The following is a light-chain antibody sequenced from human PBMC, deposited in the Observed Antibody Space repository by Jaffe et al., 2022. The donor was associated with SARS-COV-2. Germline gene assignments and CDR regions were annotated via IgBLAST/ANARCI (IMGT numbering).Light chain of an antibody. V-gene: IGKV4-1*01. CDR3: QQYFSTPWT. J-gene: IGKJ1*01. CDR2: WAS. CDR1: QSVSYSSNNNNY. Sequence: DIVMTQSPDSLAVSLGERATINCKSSQSVSYSSNNNNYLAWYQQKPGQPPKLLIYWASTRESGVPDRFSGSGSGTDFTLTISSLQAEDVAVYYCQQYFSTPWTFGQGTKVEIK.